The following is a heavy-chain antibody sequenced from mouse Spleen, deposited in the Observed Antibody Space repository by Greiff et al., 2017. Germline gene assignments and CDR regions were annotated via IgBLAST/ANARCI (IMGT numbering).Heavy chain of an antibody. V-gene: IGHV1-55*01. D-gene: IGHD2-1*01. Sequence: VQLQQPGAELVKPGASVKMSCKASGYTFTSYWITWVKQRPGQGLEWIGDIYPGSGSTNYNEKFKSKATLTVDTSSSTAYMQLSSLTSEDSAVYYCARETQGNHWYFDVWGAGTTVTVSS. J-gene: IGHJ1*01. CDR2: IYPGSGST. CDR1: GYTFTSYW. CDR3: ARETQGNHWYFDV.